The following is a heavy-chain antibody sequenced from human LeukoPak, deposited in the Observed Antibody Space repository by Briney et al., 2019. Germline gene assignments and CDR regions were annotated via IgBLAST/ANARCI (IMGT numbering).Heavy chain of an antibody. CDR3: AKGSSGGRPYYFDY. CDR1: GFTFRGYA. Sequence: EGSLRLSCAASGFTFRGYAMSWVRQAPGKGLDWVSAIDSTGDYTYHADSVKGRLTISRDNSKNTLYLQMDSLRAEDTAIYYCAKGSSGGRPYYFDYWGQGTLVTVSS. D-gene: IGHD3-22*01. CDR2: IDSTGDYT. J-gene: IGHJ4*02. V-gene: IGHV3-23*01.